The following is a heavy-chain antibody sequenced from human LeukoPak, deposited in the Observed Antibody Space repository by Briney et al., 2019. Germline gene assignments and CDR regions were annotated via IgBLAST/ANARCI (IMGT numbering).Heavy chain of an antibody. D-gene: IGHD6-13*01. CDR1: GGSISSGSYY. J-gene: IGHJ4*02. CDR2: IYASGST. V-gene: IGHV4-61*02. Sequence: PSETLSLTCTVSGGSISSGSYYWNWIRQPAGKGLEWIGRIYASGSTNYNPSLKSRVTISVDTSKSQFSLKLSSVTAADTAVYYCARVFGGSSWYADYWGQGTLVTVSS. CDR3: ARVFGGSSWYADY.